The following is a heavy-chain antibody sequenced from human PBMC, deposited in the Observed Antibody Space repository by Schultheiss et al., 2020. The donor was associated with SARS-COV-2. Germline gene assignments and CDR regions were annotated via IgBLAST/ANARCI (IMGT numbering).Heavy chain of an antibody. D-gene: IGHD5-12*01. CDR1: GLSFSSYW. J-gene: IGHJ1*01. CDR2: INPSDSRS. CDR3: ASLRNSIVAPTSGND. V-gene: IGHV5-10-1*01. Sequence: GGSLRLSCKTSGLSFSSYWITWVRQVPGKGLEWVGKINPSDSRSNYGPSFQGHVTFSVDKSIATAFLYWSSLKASDTAIYYCASLRNSIVAPTSGNDWGQGTLVTVSS.